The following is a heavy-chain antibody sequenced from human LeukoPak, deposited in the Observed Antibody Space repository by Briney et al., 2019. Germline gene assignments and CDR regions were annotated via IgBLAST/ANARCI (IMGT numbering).Heavy chain of an antibody. CDR2: ISSSSSYI. D-gene: IGHD3-9*01. J-gene: IGHJ4*02. CDR1: GFTFSSYS. V-gene: IGHV3-21*01. Sequence: GGSLRLSCAASGFTFSSYSMKWVRQAPGKGLEWVSSISSSSSYIYYADSVKGRFTISRDNAKNSLYLQMNSLRAEDTAVYYCARESSYYDILTGYYWGGFDYWGQGTLVTVSS. CDR3: ARESSYYDILTGYYWGGFDY.